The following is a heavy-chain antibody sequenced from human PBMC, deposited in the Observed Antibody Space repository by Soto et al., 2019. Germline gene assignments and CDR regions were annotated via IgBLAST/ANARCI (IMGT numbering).Heavy chain of an antibody. CDR1: GFDFSKYN. V-gene: IGHV3-48*02. Sequence: EVQVVESGGGLIQPGGSLRLSCAGSGFDFSKYNMDWVRQAPGKGLEWISYISNTSTTKFYAASVKGRFTISRDNSRSSLFLEMNSLRDEDTAIYYCARDGNRGYGMDVWGQGTTVTVSS. J-gene: IGHJ6*02. CDR2: ISNTSTTK. CDR3: ARDGNRGYGMDV. D-gene: IGHD1-1*01.